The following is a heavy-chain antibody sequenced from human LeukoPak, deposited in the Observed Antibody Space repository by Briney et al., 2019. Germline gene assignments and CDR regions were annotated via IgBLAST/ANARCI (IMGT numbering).Heavy chain of an antibody. Sequence: GGSLRLSCAASGFTFSSYSMNWVRQAPGKGLEWVSSISSSSSYIYYADSVKGRFTISRDNAKNSLYLQMNSLKAEDTAVYYCARDQLPGYYYGMDVWGQGTTVTVSS. CDR2: ISSSSSYI. D-gene: IGHD6-6*01. CDR1: GFTFSSYS. CDR3: ARDQLPGYYYGMDV. V-gene: IGHV3-21*01. J-gene: IGHJ6*02.